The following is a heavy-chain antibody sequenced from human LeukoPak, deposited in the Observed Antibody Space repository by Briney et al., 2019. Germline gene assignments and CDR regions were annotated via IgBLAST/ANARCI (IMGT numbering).Heavy chain of an antibody. J-gene: IGHJ4*02. CDR3: ARACSGYLNQLWGY. V-gene: IGHV1-2*02. Sequence: SVKVSCKASGYTFTGYYMHWVRQAPGQGLEWMGWINPNSGGTNYAQKFQGKVTMTRDTSISTAYMELSRLRSDDTAVYYCARACSGYLNQLWGYWGQGTLVTVSS. CDR1: GYTFTGYY. D-gene: IGHD5-12*01. CDR2: INPNSGGT.